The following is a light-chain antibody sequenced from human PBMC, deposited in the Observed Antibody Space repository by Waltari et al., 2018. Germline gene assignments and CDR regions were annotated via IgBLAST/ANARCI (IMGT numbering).Light chain of an antibody. CDR1: SSDVGGYTY. Sequence: QSALTQPPSASGSPGQSVTISCTGISSDVGGYTYVSWYQQHPGKAPKLMIYEVTRRPSGVPERFSGSKSGNTASLTVSGLQADDEADYYCISYAGSDNLVVGGGTKLTVL. V-gene: IGLV2-8*01. CDR3: ISYAGSDNLV. J-gene: IGLJ2*01. CDR2: EVT.